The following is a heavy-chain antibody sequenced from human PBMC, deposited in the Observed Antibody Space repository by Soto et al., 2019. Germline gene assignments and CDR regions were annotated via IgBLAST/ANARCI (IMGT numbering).Heavy chain of an antibody. Sequence: SETLSLTCTVSGGSISSSSYYWGWIRQPPGKGLEWIGSIYYSGSTYYNPSLKSRGTISVDTSKNQFSLKLSSVTAADTTVYYCARLPFYDILTGYFNYYYGMDVWGQGTTVTVSS. V-gene: IGHV4-39*01. CDR2: IYYSGST. D-gene: IGHD3-9*01. CDR3: ARLPFYDILTGYFNYYYGMDV. J-gene: IGHJ6*02. CDR1: GGSISSSSYY.